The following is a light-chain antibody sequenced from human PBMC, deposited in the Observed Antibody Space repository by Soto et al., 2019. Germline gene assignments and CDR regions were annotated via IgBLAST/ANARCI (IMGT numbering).Light chain of an antibody. V-gene: IGLV1-47*02. J-gene: IGLJ3*02. Sequence: QSVLTQPPSASGTPGQRVTISCSGSGSNIGSHDVYWYQHLPGTAPKVLIYRNDQRPSGVPDRFSASRSGTSASLAISGLRSADEADYYCVAWDDSLSGRVFGGGTKVTVL. CDR3: VAWDDSLSGRV. CDR1: GSNIGSHD. CDR2: RND.